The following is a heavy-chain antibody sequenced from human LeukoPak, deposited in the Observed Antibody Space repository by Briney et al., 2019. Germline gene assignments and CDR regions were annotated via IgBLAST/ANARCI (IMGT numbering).Heavy chain of an antibody. Sequence: SETLSLTCAVYGRSFSGYYWTWIRQPPGKGLEWIGYIYYSGGTNYNPSLKSRVTISVDTSKNQFSLRLSSVTAADTAVYYCARVTGYMIEDYFDYWGQGTLVTVSS. CDR1: GRSFSGYY. J-gene: IGHJ4*02. D-gene: IGHD3-22*01. V-gene: IGHV4-59*01. CDR3: ARVTGYMIEDYFDY. CDR2: IYYSGGT.